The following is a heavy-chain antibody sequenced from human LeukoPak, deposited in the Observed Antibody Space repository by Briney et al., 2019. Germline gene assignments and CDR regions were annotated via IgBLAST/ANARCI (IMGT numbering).Heavy chain of an antibody. CDR2: IYPGDSDT. CDR3: ARGGGYYDILTYPDY. Sequence: PGESLKISCKGSGYNFSNYWIGWVRQMPGKGLEWMGIIYPGDSDTRYSPSFQGQATISADKSISTAYLQWSSLKASDTAMYYCARGGGYYDILTYPDYWGQGTLVTVSS. V-gene: IGHV5-51*01. D-gene: IGHD3-9*01. CDR1: GYNFSNYW. J-gene: IGHJ4*02.